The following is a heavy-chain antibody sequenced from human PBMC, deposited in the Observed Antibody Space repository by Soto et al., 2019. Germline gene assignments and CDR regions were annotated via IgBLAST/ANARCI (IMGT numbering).Heavy chain of an antibody. V-gene: IGHV4-4*02. CDR1: SGSIDNAYW. D-gene: IGHD2-8*01. CDR3: ARNGDCTSPGCIVCWFDP. CDR2: TSHDGVT. J-gene: IGHJ5*02. Sequence: SESLSLTCAVSSGSIDNAYWWSWVRQSPGKGLEWIGETSHDGVTNYNPSLEGRVTISIDKSKNQFYLDLNSVTAADTAMYYCARNGDCTSPGCIVCWFDPLGPGTLVT.